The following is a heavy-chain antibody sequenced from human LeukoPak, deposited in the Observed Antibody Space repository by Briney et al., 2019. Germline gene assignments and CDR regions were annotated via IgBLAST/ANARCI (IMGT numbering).Heavy chain of an antibody. CDR2: ISGSGGST. V-gene: IGHV3-23*01. Sequence: GGSLRLSCEASGFTFSSYFMSWVRQAPGKGLEGVSVISGSGGSTYYAESVKGRFTISRDNSKNTLSLQMNSLRAEDTAIYYCVRDLVIFEYWGQGTLVTVSS. CDR1: GFTFSSYF. J-gene: IGHJ4*02. CDR3: VRDLVIFEY.